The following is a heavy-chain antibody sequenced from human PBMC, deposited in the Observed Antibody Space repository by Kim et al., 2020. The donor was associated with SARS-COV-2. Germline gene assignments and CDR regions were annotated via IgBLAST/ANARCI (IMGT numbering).Heavy chain of an antibody. CDR1: GYTFTGYY. D-gene: IGHD6-13*01. CDR2: INPNSGGT. V-gene: IGHV1-2*02. CDR3: ARAVRTQTYGRQQLASWFDY. J-gene: IGHJ4*02. Sequence: ASVKVSCKASGYTFTGYYMHWVRQAPGQGLEWMGWINPNSGGTNYAQKFQGRVTMTRDTSISTAYMELSRLRSDDTAVYYCARAVRTQTYGRQQLASWFDYWGQGTLVTVSS.